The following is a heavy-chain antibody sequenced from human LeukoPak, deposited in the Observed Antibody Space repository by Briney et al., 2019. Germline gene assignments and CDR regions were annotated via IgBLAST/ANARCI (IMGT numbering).Heavy chain of an antibody. J-gene: IGHJ5*02. CDR3: ARGRVFFTKQGNWFDP. Sequence: TSETLSLTCAVYGGSFSGYYWSWIRQPPGKGLEGSGEINHSGSTNYNPSLKSRVPISVDTSKNRFSLKLSSVTAADTAVYYCARGRVFFTKQGNWFDPWGQGTLVTVSS. CDR1: GGSFSGYY. V-gene: IGHV4-34*01. CDR2: INHSGST. D-gene: IGHD6-6*01.